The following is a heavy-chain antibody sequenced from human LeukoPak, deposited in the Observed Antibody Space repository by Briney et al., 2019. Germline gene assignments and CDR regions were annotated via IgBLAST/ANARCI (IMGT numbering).Heavy chain of an antibody. V-gene: IGHV1-69*13. Sequence: GASVKVSCKASGYTFTSYGISWVRQAPGQGLEWMGGIIPIFGTANYAQKFQGRVTITADESTSTAYMELSSLRSEDTAVYYCARDLEESYYDFWSGYYTRFGWFDPWGQGTLVTVSS. CDR1: GYTFTSYG. D-gene: IGHD3-3*01. CDR3: ARDLEESYYDFWSGYYTRFGWFDP. CDR2: IIPIFGTA. J-gene: IGHJ5*02.